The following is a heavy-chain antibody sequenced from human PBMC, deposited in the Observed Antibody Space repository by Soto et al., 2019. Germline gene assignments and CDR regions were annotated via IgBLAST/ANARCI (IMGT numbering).Heavy chain of an antibody. CDR2: ISAYNGNT. CDR3: ARDAPPADY. CDR1: GYTFTSYA. J-gene: IGHJ4*02. V-gene: IGHV1-18*01. Sequence: QVQLVQSGAEVKKPGASVNVSCKASGYTFTSYAISWVRQAPGQGLEWMGWISAYNGNTNYAQKLQGRVTMTTDTTTGTAYREPRSLRSGDTAVYFCARDAPPADYWGQGTLVSVSS.